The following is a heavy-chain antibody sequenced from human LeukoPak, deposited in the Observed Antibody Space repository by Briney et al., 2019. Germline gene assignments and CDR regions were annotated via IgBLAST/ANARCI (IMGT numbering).Heavy chain of an antibody. CDR3: ARVQWELRGVGSYFEY. CDR2: IKQDGSEK. V-gene: IGHV3-7*01. J-gene: IGHJ4*02. CDR1: GFTFSSYW. Sequence: GGSLRLSCVVSGFTFSSYWMSWVRQAPGKGLEWLANIKQDGSEKYYVDSVKGRFTMSRDNAKNSLYLQMNSLRAEDTAVYYCARVQWELRGVGSYFEYWGQGALVTVSS. D-gene: IGHD1-26*01.